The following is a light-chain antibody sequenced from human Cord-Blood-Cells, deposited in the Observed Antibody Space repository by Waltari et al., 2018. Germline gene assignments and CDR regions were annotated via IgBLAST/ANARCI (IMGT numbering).Light chain of an antibody. Sequence: DIQMTQSPSPLSASVGDRVNITCRASQSISSWLAWYKQKPGKAPKLLIYNASSLESGVPSRFSGSGSGTEFNLTISSLQPDDFATYYCQQYNSYWTFGQGTKVEIK. V-gene: IGKV1-5*03. CDR2: NAS. CDR3: QQYNSYWT. CDR1: QSISSW. J-gene: IGKJ1*01.